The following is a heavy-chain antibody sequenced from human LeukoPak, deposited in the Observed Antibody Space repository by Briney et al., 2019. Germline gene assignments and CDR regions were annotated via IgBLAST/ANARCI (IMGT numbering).Heavy chain of an antibody. J-gene: IGHJ3*02. CDR1: GGSFSGYY. CDR3: ARTTTVTTSAFDI. CDR2: INHRGST. V-gene: IGHV4-34*01. Sequence: PSETLSLTCAVYGGSFSGYYWTWIRQPPGKGLEWIGEINHRGSTNYNPSLKSRVTISLDTSKNEFSLKLSSVTAADTAVYYCARTTTVTTSAFDIWGQGTMVTVSS. D-gene: IGHD4-17*01.